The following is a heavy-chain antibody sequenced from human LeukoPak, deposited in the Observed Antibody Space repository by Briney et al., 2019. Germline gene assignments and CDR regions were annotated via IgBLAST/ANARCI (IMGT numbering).Heavy chain of an antibody. CDR3: ARGEMATIEDY. CDR1: GGSISSYY. Sequence: KASETLSLTCTVSGGSISSYYWSWIRQPPGKGLEWIGHIYYSGSTNYNPSLKSRVTISVDTSKNQFSLKLSSVTAADTAVYYCARGEMATIEDYWGQGTLVTVSS. J-gene: IGHJ4*02. D-gene: IGHD5-24*01. V-gene: IGHV4-59*01. CDR2: IYYSGST.